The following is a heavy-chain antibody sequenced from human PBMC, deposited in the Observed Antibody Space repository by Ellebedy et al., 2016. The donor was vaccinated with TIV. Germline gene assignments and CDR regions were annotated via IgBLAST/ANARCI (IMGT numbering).Heavy chain of an antibody. CDR3: ARGMIYASIDAFDI. V-gene: IGHV5-10-1*01. Sequence: GESLKISCKGSGYSFTTNWINWVRQMPGKSLEWMGRIDPSDSNTKYSPSFQGHVTISADKSISTAYLQWSSLKSSDTAMYYCARGMIYASIDAFDIWGQGTMLTVSS. CDR2: IDPSDSNT. D-gene: IGHD2-8*01. CDR1: GYSFTTNW. J-gene: IGHJ3*02.